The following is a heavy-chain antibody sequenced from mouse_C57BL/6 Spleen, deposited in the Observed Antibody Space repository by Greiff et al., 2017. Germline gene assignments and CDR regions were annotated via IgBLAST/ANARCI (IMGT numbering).Heavy chain of an antibody. Sequence: DVQLQESGPGLVKPSQSLSLTCSVTGYSITSGYYWNWIRQFPGNKLEWMGYISYDGSNNYNPSLKNRISITRDTSKNQFFLKLNSVTTEDTATYYCARRVDYWGQGTTRTVSS. CDR2: ISYDGSN. V-gene: IGHV3-6*01. CDR3: ARRVDY. J-gene: IGHJ2*01. CDR1: GYSITSGYY.